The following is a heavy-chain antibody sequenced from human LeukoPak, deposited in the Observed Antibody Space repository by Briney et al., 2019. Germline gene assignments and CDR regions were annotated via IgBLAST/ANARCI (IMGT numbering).Heavy chain of an antibody. Sequence: QPGGSLRLSCAASGFTFSSYAMSWVRQAPGKGLEWVSAISGSGGSTYYADSVKGRFTISRDNSKNTLYLQMNSLRAEDTAVYYCAKERLYDYVWGSYGYYFDYWGQGTMVTVSS. CDR3: AKERLYDYVWGSYGYYFDY. CDR1: GFTFSSYA. CDR2: ISGSGGST. D-gene: IGHD3-16*01. V-gene: IGHV3-23*01. J-gene: IGHJ4*02.